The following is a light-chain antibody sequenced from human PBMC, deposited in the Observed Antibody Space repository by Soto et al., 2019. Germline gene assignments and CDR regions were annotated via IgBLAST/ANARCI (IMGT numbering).Light chain of an antibody. CDR3: QHYRTS. CDR1: QSVSSSY. J-gene: IGKJ4*01. CDR2: GAS. V-gene: IGKV3-20*01. Sequence: EIVLTQSPGTLSLSPGERATLSCRASQSVSSSYLAWYQQKPGQAPRQLIYGASSRATGIPDRFGGSGSGTDFTLTITRLEPEGFAVYYCQHYRTSFGGGTRVEIK.